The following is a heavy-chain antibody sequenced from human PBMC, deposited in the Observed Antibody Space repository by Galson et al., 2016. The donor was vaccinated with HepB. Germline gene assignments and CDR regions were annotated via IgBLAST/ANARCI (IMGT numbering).Heavy chain of an antibody. D-gene: IGHD6-13*01. CDR1: GFTVSCDF. CDR3: AKGKNIAAAGPFDY. J-gene: IGHJ4*02. Sequence: SLRLSCAASGFTVSCDFMTWVRQAPGKGLEWISSITGSTAGPYYADSVQGRFTISRDNSKNTLYLQMNRLRDDDTAVYYCAKGKNIAAAGPFDYWGQGTLVTVSS. V-gene: IGHV3-23*01. CDR2: ITGSTAGP.